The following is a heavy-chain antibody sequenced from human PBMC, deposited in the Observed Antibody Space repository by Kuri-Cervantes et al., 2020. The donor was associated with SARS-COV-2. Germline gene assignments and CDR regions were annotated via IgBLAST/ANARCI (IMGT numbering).Heavy chain of an antibody. CDR2: ISAYSGNT. CDR3: ARASFGELLLFW. CDR1: GYTYTKYG. V-gene: IGHV1-18*01. Sequence: ASVKVSCKASGYTYTKYGLSWVRQAPGQGLEWMGWISAYSGNTNYAQKLQGRVTMTTDTLTSTAYMEPRSLRSDDTAVYYCARASFGELLLFWWGQGTLVTVSS. D-gene: IGHD3-10*01. J-gene: IGHJ4*02.